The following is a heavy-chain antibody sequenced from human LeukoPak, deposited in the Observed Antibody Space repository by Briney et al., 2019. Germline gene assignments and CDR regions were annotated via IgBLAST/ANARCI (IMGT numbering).Heavy chain of an antibody. Sequence: SETLSLTCGVSGGSISSTNWWSWVRQPPGQRLEWIGEISLSGLTNYNPSLKSRVTMSLDKSKNHLSLNLTSVTAADTAVYYCSREGGAFSPFGYWGQGTLVTVSS. V-gene: IGHV4-4*02. J-gene: IGHJ4*02. CDR2: ISLSGLT. D-gene: IGHD1-26*01. CDR3: SREGGAFSPFGY. CDR1: GGSISSTNW.